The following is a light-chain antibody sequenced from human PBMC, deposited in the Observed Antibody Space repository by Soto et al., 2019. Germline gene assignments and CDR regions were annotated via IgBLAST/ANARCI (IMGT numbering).Light chain of an antibody. Sequence: QSVMTQPPSVSAAPGQKVTISCSGSSSNFGGNSVSWYQQLPGTAPKLLIYDDNHRPSGVPDRFSGSKSGTSASLAISGLQSEDEADYYCAAWDDSLNGVVFGGGTKLTVL. J-gene: IGLJ2*01. CDR3: AAWDDSLNGVV. CDR1: SSNFGGNS. CDR2: DDN. V-gene: IGLV1-44*01.